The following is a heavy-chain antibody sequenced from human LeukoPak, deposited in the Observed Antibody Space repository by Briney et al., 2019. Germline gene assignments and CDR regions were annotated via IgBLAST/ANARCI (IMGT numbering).Heavy chain of an antibody. CDR2: ISWNSGSI. V-gene: IGHV3-9*01. J-gene: IGHJ4*02. CDR1: GFTFDDYA. D-gene: IGHD5-18*01. Sequence: GGSLRLSCAASGFTFDDYAMHWVRQAPGKGLEWVSGISWNSGSIGYADSVKGRFTISRDNAKNSLYLQMNSLRAEDTALYYCAKDRGYSYGTDFDYWGQGTLVTVSS. CDR3: AKDRGYSYGTDFDY.